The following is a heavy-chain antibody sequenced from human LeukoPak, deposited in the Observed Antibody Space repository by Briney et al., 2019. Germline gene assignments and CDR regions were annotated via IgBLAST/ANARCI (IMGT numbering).Heavy chain of an antibody. Sequence: PSETLSLTCTVSGGSISSSSYYWGWIRRPPGKGLEWIGNIYYSGSTYYNPSLKSRVTISVDTSKNQFSLKLSSVTAADTAVYYCARPSSKWLVLSVIWGQGTMVTVSS. CDR2: IYYSGST. D-gene: IGHD6-19*01. CDR1: GGSISSSSYY. J-gene: IGHJ3*02. V-gene: IGHV4-39*01. CDR3: ARPSSKWLVLSVI.